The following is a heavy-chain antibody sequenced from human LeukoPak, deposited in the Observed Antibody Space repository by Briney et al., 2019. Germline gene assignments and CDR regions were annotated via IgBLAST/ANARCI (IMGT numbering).Heavy chain of an antibody. CDR3: ARTKEYNWNYRYYFDF. CDR1: GGSISSSSYY. CDR2: IYYSGST. V-gene: IGHV4-39*01. D-gene: IGHD1-7*01. Sequence: SETLSLTCAVSGGSISSSSYYWGWIRQPPGKGLEWIGSIYYSGSTYYNPSLKSRVTVSVDTSKNQFSLKLSSVTAADTAVYYCARTKEYNWNYRYYFDFWGQGTLVTVSS. J-gene: IGHJ4*02.